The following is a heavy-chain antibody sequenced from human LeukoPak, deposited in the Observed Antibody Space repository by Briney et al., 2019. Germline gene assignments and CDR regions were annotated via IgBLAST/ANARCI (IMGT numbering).Heavy chain of an antibody. CDR1: GGSISSGGYY. V-gene: IGHV4-31*03. J-gene: IGHJ5*02. CDR3: ARRSGYYQNWFDP. Sequence: SETLSLTCTVSGGSISSGGYYWSWIRQHPGKGLEWIGYIYYSGSTYYSPSLKSRVTISVDTSKNQFSLKLSSVTAADTAVYYCARRSGYYQNWFDPWGQGTLVTVSS. D-gene: IGHD3-22*01. CDR2: IYYSGST.